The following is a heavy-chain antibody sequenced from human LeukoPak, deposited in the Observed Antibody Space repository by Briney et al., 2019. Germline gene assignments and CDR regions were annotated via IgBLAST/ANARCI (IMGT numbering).Heavy chain of an antibody. Sequence: SETLSLTCTVSGGSISSSSYYWGWIRQPTGKGLEWIGSIYYSGSTYYNPSLKSRVTIPVDASKNQFSLKLSSVTAADTAVYYCARDNGGSVDYWGQGTLVTVSS. CDR3: ARDNGGSVDY. CDR2: IYYSGST. CDR1: GGSISSSSYY. V-gene: IGHV4-39*07. J-gene: IGHJ4*02.